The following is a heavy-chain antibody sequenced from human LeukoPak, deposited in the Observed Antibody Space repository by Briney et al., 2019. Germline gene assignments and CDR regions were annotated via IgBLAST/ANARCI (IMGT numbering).Heavy chain of an antibody. CDR1: GGSISSTSYY. V-gene: IGHV4-39*01. CDR2: IYYSGST. CDR3: ARGLLMVYTFPYLDY. D-gene: IGHD2-8*01. Sequence: SETLSLTCTVSGGSISSTSYYWGWIRQPPGKGLEWIGSIYYSGSTYYNPSLKSRVTISVDTSGNQFSLKLSSVTAADTAVYYCARGLLMVYTFPYLDYWGQGTLVTVSS. J-gene: IGHJ4*02.